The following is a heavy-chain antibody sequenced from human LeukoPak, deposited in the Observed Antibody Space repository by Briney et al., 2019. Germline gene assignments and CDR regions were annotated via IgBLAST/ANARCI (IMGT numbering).Heavy chain of an antibody. CDR2: IRNDGSNK. D-gene: IGHD3-10*01. J-gene: IGHJ4*02. Sequence: PGGSLRLSCVASGFTFSSNGMHWVRQAPGKGLEWVAFIRNDGSNKYYVDSVKGRFTISRDNAKNSLYLEMTSLRTEDTALYYCAKELLSHYFGSGSYRATFDYWGQGTLVTVSS. CDR3: AKELLSHYFGSGSYRATFDY. CDR1: GFTFSSNG. V-gene: IGHV3-30*02.